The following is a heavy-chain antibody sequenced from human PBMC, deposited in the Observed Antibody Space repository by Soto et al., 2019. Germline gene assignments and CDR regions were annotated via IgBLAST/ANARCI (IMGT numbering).Heavy chain of an antibody. V-gene: IGHV3-30*04. Sequence: GGSLRLSCAASGFTFSSYAMHWVRQAPGKGLEWVAVISYVGSNKYYADSVKGRFTISRDNSKNTLYLQMNSLRAEDTAVYYCARDSRSGWGDNYYGMDVWGQGTTVTVSS. CDR3: ARDSRSGWGDNYYGMDV. CDR2: ISYVGSNK. CDR1: GFTFSSYA. D-gene: IGHD6-19*01. J-gene: IGHJ6*02.